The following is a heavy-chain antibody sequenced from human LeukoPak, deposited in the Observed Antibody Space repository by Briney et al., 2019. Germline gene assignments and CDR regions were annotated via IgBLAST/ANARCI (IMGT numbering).Heavy chain of an antibody. J-gene: IGHJ4*02. V-gene: IGHV3-74*03. CDR3: ARGGNGGNSLDY. CDR1: GFTFSNYW. Sequence: GGSLRLSCVASGFTFSNYWMYWVRQAPGRGLVWVSRIYIDGTDTTYADSVKGRFTISRDNAKNTLYLQMNSLRAEDTAVYYCARGGNGGNSLDYWGQGALITVSS. D-gene: IGHD4-23*01. CDR2: IYIDGTDT.